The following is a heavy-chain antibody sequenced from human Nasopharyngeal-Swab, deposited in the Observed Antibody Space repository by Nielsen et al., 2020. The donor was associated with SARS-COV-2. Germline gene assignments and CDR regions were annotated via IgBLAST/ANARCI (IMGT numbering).Heavy chain of an antibody. V-gene: IGHV4-39*01. CDR1: GGSISSSSYY. CDR2: IYYSGST. Sequence: SETLSLTCTVSGGSISSSSYYWGWIRQPPGKGLEWIGSIYYSGSTYYNPSLKSRVTISVDTSKNQFSLKLSSVTAAGTAVYYCAATSVLRFLEWLNNWFDPWGQGTLVTVSS. CDR3: AATSVLRFLEWLNNWFDP. D-gene: IGHD3-3*01. J-gene: IGHJ5*02.